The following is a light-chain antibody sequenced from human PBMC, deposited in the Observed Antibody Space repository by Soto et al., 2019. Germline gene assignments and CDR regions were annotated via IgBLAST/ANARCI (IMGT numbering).Light chain of an antibody. CDR2: AAS. V-gene: IGKV1-39*01. CDR3: QQSYSTPQFT. Sequence: DIQMTQSPSSLSASVGDRVTITCRASQSISSYLNWYQQKPGKAPKLLICAASSLQSGGPSRFSGSGSGTDVTLTISSLQPEDFATYYCQQSYSTPQFTFGPGTKVDIK. J-gene: IGKJ3*01. CDR1: QSISSY.